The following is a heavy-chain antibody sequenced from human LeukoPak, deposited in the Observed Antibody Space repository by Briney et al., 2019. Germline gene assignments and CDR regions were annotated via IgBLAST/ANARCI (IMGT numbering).Heavy chain of an antibody. CDR1: GFTFNIYA. CDR3: ARGGGVDAAMALDY. J-gene: IGHJ4*02. D-gene: IGHD5-18*01. V-gene: IGHV3-33*01. CDR2: IYYDGSVK. Sequence: PGGSLRLSCAASGFTFNIYAMHWVRQAPGQGLEWVAIIYYDGSVKYYADSVKGRFTISRDSSENTVYLIMNRLRADDTAVYYCARGGGVDAAMALDYWGQGTLVAVSS.